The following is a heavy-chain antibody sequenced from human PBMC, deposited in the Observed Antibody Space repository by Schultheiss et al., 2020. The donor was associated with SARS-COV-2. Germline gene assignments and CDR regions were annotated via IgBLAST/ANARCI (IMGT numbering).Heavy chain of an antibody. CDR1: GFTYSHFA. CDR3: ARDVRPMSSGYFHY. Sequence: GGSLRLSCAASGFTYSHFAMSWVRQAPGKGLECVASITGSGSDTYYADSVKGRFTISRDNSRNTLYLQMNSLKTEDTAVYYCARDVRPMSSGYFHYWGRGTLVTVSS. CDR2: ITGSGSDT. D-gene: IGHD6-6*01. J-gene: IGHJ4*02. V-gene: IGHV3-23*01.